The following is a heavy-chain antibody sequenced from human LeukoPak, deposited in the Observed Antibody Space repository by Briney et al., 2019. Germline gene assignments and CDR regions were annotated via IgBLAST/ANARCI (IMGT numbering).Heavy chain of an antibody. D-gene: IGHD2-2*01. Sequence: GGSLRLSCAASGFTFSSYAMHWVRQAPGKGLEWVAVISYDGSNKYYADSVKGRFTISRDNSKNTLYLQMNSLRAEDTAVYYCARAGGCSCTSCYYYGMDVWGQGTTVTVSS. J-gene: IGHJ6*02. CDR2: ISYDGSNK. V-gene: IGHV3-30-3*01. CDR1: GFTFSSYA. CDR3: ARAGGCSCTSCYYYGMDV.